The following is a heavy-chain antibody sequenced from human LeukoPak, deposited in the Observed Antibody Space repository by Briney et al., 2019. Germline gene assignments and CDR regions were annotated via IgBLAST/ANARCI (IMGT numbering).Heavy chain of an antibody. CDR3: ARERWKYYYDSSYNWFDP. CDR1: GGSISSYY. D-gene: IGHD3-22*01. Sequence: SETLSLTCTVSGGSISSYYWSWIRQPAGKGLEWIGRIYTSGSTNYNPSLKSRVTMSVDTSKNQFSLKLSSVTAADTAVYYCARERWKYYYDSSYNWFDPWGQGTLVTVS. J-gene: IGHJ5*02. CDR2: IYTSGST. V-gene: IGHV4-4*07.